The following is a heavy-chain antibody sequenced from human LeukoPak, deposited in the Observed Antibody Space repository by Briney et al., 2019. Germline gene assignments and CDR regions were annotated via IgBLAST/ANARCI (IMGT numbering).Heavy chain of an antibody. Sequence: GRSLRLSCAASGFTFDDYAMHWVRQAPGKGLEWVSGISWNSGSIGYADSVKGRFTISRDNAKNSLYLQMNSLRSDDTAVYYCARVGYCSSTSCYTLKKYYYYYDMDVWGQGTTVTVSS. CDR2: ISWNSGSI. D-gene: IGHD2-2*02. CDR1: GFTFDDYA. V-gene: IGHV3-9*01. J-gene: IGHJ6*02. CDR3: ARVGYCSSTSCYTLKKYYYYYDMDV.